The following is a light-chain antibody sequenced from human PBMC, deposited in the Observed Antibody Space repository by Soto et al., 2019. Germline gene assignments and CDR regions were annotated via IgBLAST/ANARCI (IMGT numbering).Light chain of an antibody. V-gene: IGLV1-44*01. Sequence: QSVLTQPPSASGTPGQRVTISCSGSSSNIGSYTVNWYQHLPGTAPKLLIHSNNQRPSGVPDRFSGSRSGTSASLAISGLQSEDEADYYCATWDGSLNAYVFGTGTKLTVL. J-gene: IGLJ1*01. CDR1: SSNIGSYT. CDR2: SNN. CDR3: ATWDGSLNAYV.